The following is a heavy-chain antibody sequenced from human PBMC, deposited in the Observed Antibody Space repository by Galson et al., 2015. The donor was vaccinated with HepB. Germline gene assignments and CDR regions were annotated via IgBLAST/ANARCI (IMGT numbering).Heavy chain of an antibody. CDR2: ISSSSSTI. CDR3: ARDRHYDFWSGYYRWNY. Sequence: SLRLSCAASGFTFSSYSMNWVRQAPGKGLEWVSYISSSSSTIYYADSVKGRFTISRDNAKNSLYLQMNSLRAEDTAVYYCARDRHYDFWSGYYRWNYWGQGTLVTVSS. D-gene: IGHD3-3*01. J-gene: IGHJ4*02. V-gene: IGHV3-48*01. CDR1: GFTFSSYS.